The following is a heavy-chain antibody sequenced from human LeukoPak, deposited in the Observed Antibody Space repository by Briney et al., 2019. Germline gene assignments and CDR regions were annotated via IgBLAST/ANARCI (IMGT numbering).Heavy chain of an antibody. CDR3: ARDSITTVRRVIRGSSDFDY. V-gene: IGHV1-18*04. CDR1: GYTFTNYG. D-gene: IGHD3-10*01. CDR2: ISAYNGNT. Sequence: GASVKVSCKASGYTFTNYGISWVRQAPGQGLEWMGWISAYNGNTNYAQKFQGRVTMTAETSTSTAYMELRSLRSDDTAVYYCARDSITTVRRVIRGSSDFDYWGQGTLVTVSS. J-gene: IGHJ4*02.